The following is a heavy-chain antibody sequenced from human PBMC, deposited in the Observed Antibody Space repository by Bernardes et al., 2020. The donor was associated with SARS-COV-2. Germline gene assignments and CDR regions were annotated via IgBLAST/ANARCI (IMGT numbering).Heavy chain of an antibody. V-gene: IGHV4-39*01. Sequence: SETLSLTCTVSGASISSNNYHWAWIRQPPGKGLEWIGTVSYSGSTYYNPSLKSRVTISVDKSKNQFSLNLSSVTAADTALYLCARQTGGSFATLLDSWGQGTLFTVSS. CDR3: ARQTGGSFATLLDS. CDR2: VSYSGST. D-gene: IGHD2-15*01. CDR1: GASISSNNYH. J-gene: IGHJ4*02.